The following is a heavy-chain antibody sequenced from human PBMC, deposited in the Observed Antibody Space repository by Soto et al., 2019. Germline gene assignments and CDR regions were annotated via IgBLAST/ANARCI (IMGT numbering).Heavy chain of an antibody. CDR2: IHFANSDT. J-gene: IGHJ4*02. CDR1: GYTLTNHW. V-gene: IGHV5-51*01. Sequence: GESLKISCEASGYTLTNHWIGWVRQMPGKGLEWMGLIHFANSDTKNSPSFQGKFPFSPDNSTSPPSLQWSGLGASDTPTYPCANEIHGTTFFNGGQETLVT. D-gene: IGHD3-3*01. CDR3: ANEIHGTTFFN.